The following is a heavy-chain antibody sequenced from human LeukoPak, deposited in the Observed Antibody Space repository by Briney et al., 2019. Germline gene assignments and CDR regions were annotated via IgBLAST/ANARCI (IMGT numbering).Heavy chain of an antibody. D-gene: IGHD3-10*01. J-gene: IGHJ6*03. CDR3: ARTMVRGVILRSGKANYYYYMDV. V-gene: IGHV3-7*01. CDR1: GFTFSSYW. CDR2: IKQDGSEK. Sequence: GGSLRLSCAASGFTFSSYWMSWVRQAPGKGLEWVANIKQDGSEKYYVDSVKGRFTISRDNAKNSLYLQMNSLRAEDTAVYYCARTMVRGVILRSGKANYYYYMDVWGKGTTVTVSS.